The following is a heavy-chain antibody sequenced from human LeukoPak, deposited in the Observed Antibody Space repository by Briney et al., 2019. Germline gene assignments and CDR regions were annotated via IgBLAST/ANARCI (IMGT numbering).Heavy chain of an antibody. J-gene: IGHJ4*02. CDR3: ARSRRGYSGFHFDY. D-gene: IGHD5-12*01. CDR2: RNPNSGNT. V-gene: IGHV1-8*01. Sequence: ASVKVSCKASGYTFTSYDINWVRQATGQGLEWMVWRNPNSGNTGYAQKFQGRVTMTRNTSISTAYMELRSLRSEDPAVYYCARSRRGYSGFHFDYWGQGTLVSVSS. CDR1: GYTFTSYD.